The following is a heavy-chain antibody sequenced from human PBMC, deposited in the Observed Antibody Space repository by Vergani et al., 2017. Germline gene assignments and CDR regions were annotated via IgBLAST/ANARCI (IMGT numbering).Heavy chain of an antibody. V-gene: IGHV4-59*01. CDR1: GGSISSYY. J-gene: IGHJ6*02. D-gene: IGHD3-22*01. CDR2: IYYSGST. CDR3: ARDWGYYDSSGYYYYYYGMDV. Sequence: QVQLQESGPGLVKPSETLSLTCTVSGGSISSYYWSWIRQPPGKGREWIGYIYYSGSTNYNPSLKRRVTISVDTSKNQFSLKLSSVTAADTAVYYWARDWGYYDSSGYYYYYYGMDVWGQGTTVTVS.